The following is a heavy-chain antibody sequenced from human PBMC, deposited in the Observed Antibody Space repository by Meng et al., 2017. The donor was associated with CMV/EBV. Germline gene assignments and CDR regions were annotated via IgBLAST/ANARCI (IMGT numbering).Heavy chain of an antibody. CDR2: IYTSGST. J-gene: IGHJ4*02. Sequence: HVRLQEAGPGLVKPSETLSLTCTVSGGSIRSYYRSLIPQPAGKGLEWIGRIYTSGSTNYNPSLKSRVTMSVDTSKNQFSLKLSSVTAADTAVYYCARGGLYYYDSSGHFDYWGQGTLVTVSS. V-gene: IGHV4-4*07. CDR3: ARGGLYYYDSSGHFDY. D-gene: IGHD3-22*01. CDR1: GGSIRSYY.